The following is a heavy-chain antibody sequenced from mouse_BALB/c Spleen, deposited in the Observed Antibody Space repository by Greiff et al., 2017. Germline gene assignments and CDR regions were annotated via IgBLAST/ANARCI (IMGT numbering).Heavy chain of an antibody. Sequence: EVQLQQSGPELVKPGASVKISCKASGYSFTGYYMHWVKQSHVKSLEWIGRINPYNGATSYNQNFKDKASLTVDKSSSTAYMELHSLTSEDSAVYYCARSDGSSYAWFAYWGQGTLVTVSA. V-gene: IGHV1-31*01. CDR2: INPYNGAT. D-gene: IGHD1-1*01. CDR3: ARSDGSSYAWFAY. J-gene: IGHJ3*01. CDR1: GYSFTGYY.